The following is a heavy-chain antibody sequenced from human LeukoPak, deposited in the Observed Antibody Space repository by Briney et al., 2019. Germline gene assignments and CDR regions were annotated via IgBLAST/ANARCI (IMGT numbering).Heavy chain of an antibody. CDR3: ARDHRYAFDN. V-gene: IGHV3-48*01. J-gene: IGHJ4*01. CDR2: IGISSGNT. D-gene: IGHD5-12*01. CDR1: GFNFIDYS. Sequence: VGSLRLSCAASGFNFIDYSMNWVRQAPGKGLEWISYIGISSGNTKYADSVKGRFTISRDKARNSLYLQMNSLRVEDTAVYYCARDHRYAFDNWGHGTLVTVSS.